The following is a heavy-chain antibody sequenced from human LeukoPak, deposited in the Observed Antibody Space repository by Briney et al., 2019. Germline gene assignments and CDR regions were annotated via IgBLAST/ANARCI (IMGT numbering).Heavy chain of an antibody. CDR2: IYYSGST. CDR1: GGSISSYY. CDR3: ARKSVAVRDTFDI. V-gene: IGHV4-59*01. Sequence: SETLSLTCTVSGGSISSYYWSWIRQPPGKGLEWIGYIYYSGSTNYKPSLKSRVTISVDTSKNQFSLKLNSVTAADTAVYYCARKSVAVRDTFDIWGQGTMVTVSS. J-gene: IGHJ3*02. D-gene: IGHD6-19*01.